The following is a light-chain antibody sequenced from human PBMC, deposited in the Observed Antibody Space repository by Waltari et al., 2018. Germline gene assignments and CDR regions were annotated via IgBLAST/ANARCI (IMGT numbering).Light chain of an antibody. Sequence: QLVVTQSPSASASLGASVKLTCTLSGGHTHYAITWHQQQPQKGPRFLMKVNSDGSHNQGDGIPARFSGSSSGAERYLTISRLQSEDEADYHCQTWDTGIRVFGGGTKLIVL. CDR2: VNSDGSH. J-gene: IGLJ3*02. CDR1: GGHTHYA. V-gene: IGLV4-69*01. CDR3: QTWDTGIRV.